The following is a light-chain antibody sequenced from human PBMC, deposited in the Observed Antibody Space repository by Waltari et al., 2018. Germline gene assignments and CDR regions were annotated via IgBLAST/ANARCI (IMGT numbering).Light chain of an antibody. V-gene: IGKV3-11*01. J-gene: IGKJ1*01. Sequence: EIVLTQSPATLSFSPGERATLSCRASQSVSSYLAWYQQKPGQAPRPLIYDASNRATGIPARFSGSGSRTDFTLTISSLEPEDFAVYYCQQRSNWPPTWTFGQGTKVEIK. CDR3: QQRSNWPPTWT. CDR1: QSVSSY. CDR2: DAS.